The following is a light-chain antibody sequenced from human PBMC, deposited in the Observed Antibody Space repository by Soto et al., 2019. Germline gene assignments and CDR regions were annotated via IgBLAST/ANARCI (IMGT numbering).Light chain of an antibody. Sequence: QSVLTQPPSVSGAPGQRVTIACTGSSSNIGAGYDVHWYQQLPGAAPKVIVYGNNNRASGVPDRFSVSKSGTSAFLAITGLQAEDEADYYCHSYDNSLSGSEVFGGGTKLTVL. J-gene: IGLJ2*01. CDR3: HSYDNSLSGSEV. CDR1: SSNIGAGYD. V-gene: IGLV1-40*01. CDR2: GNN.